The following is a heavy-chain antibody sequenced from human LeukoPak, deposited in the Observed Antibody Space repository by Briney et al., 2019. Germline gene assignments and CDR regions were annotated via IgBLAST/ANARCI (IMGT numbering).Heavy chain of an antibody. J-gene: IGHJ3*02. V-gene: IGHV3-15*01. CDR3: TTHESSRSPDGFDI. CDR1: GFTFSTYA. Sequence: PGGSLRLSCTASGFTFSTYAMSWVRQAPGKGLEWVGRIKSKTDGGTTDYAAPVKGRFTISRDDSKNTLSLQMRSLKTEDTAIYYCTTHESSRSPDGFDIWGQGTMVTVSS. D-gene: IGHD6-13*01. CDR2: IKSKTDGGTT.